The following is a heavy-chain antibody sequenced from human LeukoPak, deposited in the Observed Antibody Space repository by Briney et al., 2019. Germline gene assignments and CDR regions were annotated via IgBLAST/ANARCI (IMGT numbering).Heavy chain of an antibody. CDR2: IYWDDDK. V-gene: IGHV2-5*02. Sequence: SGPTLVNPTQTLTLTCTFSGFSLSTSGVGVGWVRQPPGKALEWLALIYWDDDKRYNSSLKSRLTITKDTSKNQVVLTMTNVDPVDTATYSCVHRRIYSPLDYWGQGALVTVSS. J-gene: IGHJ4*02. CDR3: VHRRIYSPLDY. D-gene: IGHD4-11*01. CDR1: GFSLSTSGVG.